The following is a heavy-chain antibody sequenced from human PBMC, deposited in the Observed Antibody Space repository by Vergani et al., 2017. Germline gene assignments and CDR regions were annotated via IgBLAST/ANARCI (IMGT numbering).Heavy chain of an antibody. Sequence: QVQLVQSASEVRKPGASVKVSCQVSGYSLTELTIHWVRQAPGKGLEWMGGFDPEHGEVTFAHHIQGRVTMTEDRSTDTAYMELSSLRPEDTALYYCAIETDYYDSSGYYLDYWGQGTLVTVST. CDR3: AIETDYYDSSGYYLDY. CDR1: GYSLTELT. CDR2: FDPEHGEV. D-gene: IGHD3-22*01. V-gene: IGHV1-24*01. J-gene: IGHJ4*02.